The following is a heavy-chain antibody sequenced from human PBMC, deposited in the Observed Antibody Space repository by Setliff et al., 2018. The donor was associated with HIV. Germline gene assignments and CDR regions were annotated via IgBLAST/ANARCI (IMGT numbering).Heavy chain of an antibody. J-gene: IGHJ6*03. V-gene: IGHV4-39*01. CDR2: IYHSGST. D-gene: IGHD3-22*01. CDR3: ARQHYYDSSGRNLMDV. CDR1: GGSISSSNYY. Sequence: SETLSLTCSVSGGSISSSNYYWGWIRQPPGKRLEWIGSIYHSGSTYYNPSLKSRVTISVDTSKNYSSLKLTSVTAADTAVYYCARQHYYDSSGRNLMDVWGKGTTVTGSS.